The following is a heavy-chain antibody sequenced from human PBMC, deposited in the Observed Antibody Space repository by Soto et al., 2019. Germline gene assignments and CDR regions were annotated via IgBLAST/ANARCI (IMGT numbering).Heavy chain of an antibody. CDR2: TSAHNDNT. CDR1: GYTFTTYG. V-gene: IGHV1-18*01. CDR3: ARGRYGDY. Sequence: QVHLVQSGAEVRKPGASVKVSCKGSGYTFTTYGITWVRQAHGQGLEWMGWTSAHNDNTNYAQKVXGXVXXTRDTSTSTAYMELRNLRSDDTAVYYCARGRYGDYWGQGALVTVSS. D-gene: IGHD1-1*01. J-gene: IGHJ4*02.